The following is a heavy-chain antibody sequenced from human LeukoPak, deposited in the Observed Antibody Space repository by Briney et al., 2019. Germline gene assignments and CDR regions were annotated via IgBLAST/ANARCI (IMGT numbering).Heavy chain of an antibody. J-gene: IGHJ4*02. CDR2: ISSSNYI. CDR1: GFTFSSYS. CDR3: ARATGYDATFDY. V-gene: IGHV3-21*01. D-gene: IGHD6-13*01. Sequence: PGGSLRLSCAASGFTFSSYSMNWVRQAPGKGLEWVSSISSSNYIYYADSMKGRFTISRDNAKNSLYLQMNSLRAEDTAVYFCARATGYDATFDYWGQGTLVTVSS.